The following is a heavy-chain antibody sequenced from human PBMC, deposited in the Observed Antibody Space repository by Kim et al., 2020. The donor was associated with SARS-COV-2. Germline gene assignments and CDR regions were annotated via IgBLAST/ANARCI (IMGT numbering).Heavy chain of an antibody. J-gene: IGHJ4*02. Sequence: KGRFTISRDNSKNTLYLQMNSLRAEDTAVYYCAKRPPFADFWSGSPLFDYWGQGTLVTVSS. CDR3: AKRPPFADFWSGSPLFDY. D-gene: IGHD3-3*01. V-gene: IGHV3-23*01.